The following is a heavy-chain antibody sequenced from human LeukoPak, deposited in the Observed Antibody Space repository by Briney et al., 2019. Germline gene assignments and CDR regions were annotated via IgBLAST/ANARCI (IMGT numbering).Heavy chain of an antibody. CDR2: IYSGGST. CDR3: ARDGNLIEWDPTPG. Sequence: PGGSLRLSCAASGFTVSRNYMSWVRQAPGKGLEWVSVIYSGGSTYYADSVKGRFTISRDNSKNTLYLQMNSLRAEDTAVYYCARDGNLIEWDPTPGWGQGTLVTDSS. J-gene: IGHJ4*02. CDR1: GFTVSRNY. V-gene: IGHV3-53*01. D-gene: IGHD1-26*01.